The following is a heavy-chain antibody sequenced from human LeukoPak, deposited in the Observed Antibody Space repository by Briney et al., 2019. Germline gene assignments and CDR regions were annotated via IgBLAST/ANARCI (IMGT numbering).Heavy chain of an antibody. Sequence: PSETLSLTCTVSGGSISSYYWSWIRQPPGKGLEWVGYIYHSGSTNYNPSLKSRVTISVDTSKNQFSLKLSSVTAADTAVYYCARGGTRYDFWSGYYHFDYWGQGTLVTVSS. CDR3: ARGGTRYDFWSGYYHFDY. V-gene: IGHV4-59*01. J-gene: IGHJ4*02. D-gene: IGHD3-3*01. CDR1: GGSISSYY. CDR2: IYHSGST.